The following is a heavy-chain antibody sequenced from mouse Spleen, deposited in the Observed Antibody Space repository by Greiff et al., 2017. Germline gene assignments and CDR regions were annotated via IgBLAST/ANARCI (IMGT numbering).Heavy chain of an antibody. V-gene: IGHV1-82*01. CDR3: ARNRDWDGYAMDY. CDR2: IYPGDGDT. J-gene: IGHJ4*01. D-gene: IGHD4-1*01. CDR1: GYAFSSSW. Sequence: VQLQQSGPELVKPGASVKISCKASGYAFSSSWMNWVKQRPGKGLEWIGRIYPGDGDTNYNGKFKGKATLTADKSSSTAYMQLSSLTSEDSAVYYCARNRDWDGYAMDYWGQGTSVTVSS.